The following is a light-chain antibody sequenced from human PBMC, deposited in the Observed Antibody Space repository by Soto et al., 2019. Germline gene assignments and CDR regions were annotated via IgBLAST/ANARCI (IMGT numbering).Light chain of an antibody. CDR3: GTWDNSLSAV. J-gene: IGLJ2*01. Sequence: QSVLTQPPSVSAAPGQKVTLSCSGSSSNVGNNYVSWYQQLPGTAPKLLIYDNNKRPSGIPDRFSGSKSGTSATLGITGLQTGDEADYYCGTWDNSLSAVFGGGTKLTVL. V-gene: IGLV1-51*01. CDR1: SSNVGNNY. CDR2: DNN.